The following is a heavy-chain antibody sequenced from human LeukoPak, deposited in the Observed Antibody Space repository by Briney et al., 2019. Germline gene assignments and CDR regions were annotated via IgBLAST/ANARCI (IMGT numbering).Heavy chain of an antibody. Sequence: SETLSLTCTVSGVSISGAPNYWDWIRQPPGKGLEWIGEIHHSGGTYFNPSLKSRVTISLDTSKNQFSLTLTSVTAADTAVYYCARRRLFGNSWPFDSWGQGTLVIVSS. CDR2: IHHSGGT. V-gene: IGHV4-39*01. CDR1: GVSISGAPNY. CDR3: ARRRLFGNSWPFDS. J-gene: IGHJ4*02. D-gene: IGHD6-13*01.